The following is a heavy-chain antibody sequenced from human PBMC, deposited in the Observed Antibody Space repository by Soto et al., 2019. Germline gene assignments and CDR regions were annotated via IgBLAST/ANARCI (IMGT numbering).Heavy chain of an antibody. D-gene: IGHD5-12*01. CDR1: GYSFTSYW. J-gene: IGHJ6*02. Sequence: GESLKISCKGSGYSFTSYWIGWVRQMPGKGLEWMGIIYPGDSDTRYSPSFQGQVTISADKSISTAYLQWSSLKASDTAMYYRARHDREGGYDLYGMDVWGQGTTVTVSS. V-gene: IGHV5-51*01. CDR2: IYPGDSDT. CDR3: ARHDREGGYDLYGMDV.